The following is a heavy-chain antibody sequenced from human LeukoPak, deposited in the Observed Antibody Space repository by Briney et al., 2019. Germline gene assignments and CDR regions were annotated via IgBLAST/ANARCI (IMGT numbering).Heavy chain of an antibody. CDR1: GFTFSSYE. V-gene: IGHV3-48*03. CDR3: ASLSVGEPMYYFDY. Sequence: GGSLRLSCAASGFTFSSYEMNWVRQAPGKGLEWVSYISSSGSTIYYADSVKGRFTISRDNAKNSLYPQMNSLRAEDTAVYYCASLSVGEPMYYFDYWGQGTLVTVSS. CDR2: ISSSGSTI. J-gene: IGHJ4*02. D-gene: IGHD3-10*01.